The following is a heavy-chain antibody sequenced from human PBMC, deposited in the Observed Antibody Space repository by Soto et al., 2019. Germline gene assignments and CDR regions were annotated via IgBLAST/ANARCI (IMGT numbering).Heavy chain of an antibody. CDR3: ARSTRPRWYFDY. Sequence: ASVKVSCKASGYTFISYGISWVRQAPGQGLEWMGWISAYNGNTNYAQKLQGRVTMTTDTSTSTAYMELRSLRSDDTAVYYCARSTRPRWYFDYWGQGTLVTVSS. D-gene: IGHD2-15*01. J-gene: IGHJ4*02. CDR1: GYTFISYG. V-gene: IGHV1-18*01. CDR2: ISAYNGNT.